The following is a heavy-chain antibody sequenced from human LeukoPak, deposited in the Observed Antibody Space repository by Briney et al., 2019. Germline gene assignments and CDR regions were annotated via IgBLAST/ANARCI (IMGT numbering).Heavy chain of an antibody. CDR3: VRGRYYFDY. Sequence: PGGSLRLSCAASSFSFNTYWMHWVRQAPGMGLVWVSRINSDGSSASYADSVKGRFTISRDNAKNTLYLQMNNLRAEDTAVYYCVRGRYYFDYWGQGTLVTVSS. J-gene: IGHJ4*02. CDR1: SFSFNTYW. V-gene: IGHV3-74*01. CDR2: INSDGSSA. D-gene: IGHD5-24*01.